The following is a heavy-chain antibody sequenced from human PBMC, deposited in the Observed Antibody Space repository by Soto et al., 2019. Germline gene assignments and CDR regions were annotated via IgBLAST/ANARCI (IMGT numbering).Heavy chain of an antibody. CDR1: GFTFSTYA. V-gene: IGHV3-23*01. Sequence: GGSLRLSCAASGFTFSTYAMNWVRQAPGKGLEWVSLISGSGGNTNYADSVKGRFTISRDNSKNTLYLQMNSLRAEDTAVYYCAKDKVAVSGTSYYGMDVWGQGTTVTVSS. CDR3: AKDKVAVSGTSYYGMDV. CDR2: ISGSGGNT. D-gene: IGHD6-19*01. J-gene: IGHJ6*02.